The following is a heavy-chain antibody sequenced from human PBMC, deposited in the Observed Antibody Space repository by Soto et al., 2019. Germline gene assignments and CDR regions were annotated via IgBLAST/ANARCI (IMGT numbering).Heavy chain of an antibody. J-gene: IGHJ3*02. V-gene: IGHV3-23*01. CDR3: ARSITMIVVVIRPDAFDI. Sequence: EVQLLESGGGLVQPGGSLRLSCAASGFTFSSYAMSWVRQAPGKGLEWVSAISGSGGSTYYADSVKGRFTISRDNSKNTLYLQMNSLRAEDTAVYYCARSITMIVVVIRPDAFDIWGQGTMVTVSS. D-gene: IGHD3-22*01. CDR1: GFTFSSYA. CDR2: ISGSGGST.